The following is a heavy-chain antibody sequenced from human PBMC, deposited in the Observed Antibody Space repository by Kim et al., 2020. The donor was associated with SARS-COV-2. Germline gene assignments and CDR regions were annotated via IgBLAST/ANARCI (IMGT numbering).Heavy chain of an antibody. V-gene: IGHV3-48*01. CDR1: GFTFSTYS. CDR3: TKDRTFAF. J-gene: IGHJ1*01. CDR2: ISSSSSA. D-gene: IGHD3-3*02. Sequence: GRSLRLSCAASGFTFSTYSMNWVRQAPGKGPEWVSYISSSSSAYYSDSVKGRFTISRDNAKNSLYLQMSGLRDEDTAVYYCTKDRTFAFWGQGTLVTVSS.